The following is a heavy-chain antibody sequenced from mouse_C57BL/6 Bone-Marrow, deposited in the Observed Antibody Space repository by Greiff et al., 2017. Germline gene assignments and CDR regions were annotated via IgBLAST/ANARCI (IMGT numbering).Heavy chain of an antibody. CDR3: ARGVPNYYGSSSWFAY. D-gene: IGHD1-1*01. CDR2: IYPGSGNT. Sequence: VKLMESGAELVRPGASVKLSCKASGYTFTDYYINWVKQRPGQGLEWIARIYPGSGNTYYNEKFKGKATLTAEKSSSTAYMQLSSLTSEDSAVYFCARGVPNYYGSSSWFAYWGQGTLVTVSA. V-gene: IGHV1-76*01. J-gene: IGHJ3*01. CDR1: GYTFTDYY.